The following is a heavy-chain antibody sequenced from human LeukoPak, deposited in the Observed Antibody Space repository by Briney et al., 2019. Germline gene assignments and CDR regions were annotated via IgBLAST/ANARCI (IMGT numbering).Heavy chain of an antibody. D-gene: IGHD6-13*01. J-gene: IGHJ6*04. CDR3: AKDSKCSSSWAYYYYGMDV. Sequence: GGSLRLSCAASGFTFSSYAMSWVRQAPGKGLEWVSAISGSGGSTYYADSVKGRFTISRDNSKNTLYLQMNSLRAEDTAVYYCAKDSKCSSSWAYYYYGMDVWGKGTTVTVSS. V-gene: IGHV3-23*01. CDR1: GFTFSSYA. CDR2: ISGSGGST.